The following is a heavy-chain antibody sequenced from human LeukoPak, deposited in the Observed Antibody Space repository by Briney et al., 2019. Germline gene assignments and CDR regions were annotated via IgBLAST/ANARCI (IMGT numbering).Heavy chain of an antibody. CDR1: GFTFSSYA. D-gene: IGHD6-13*01. CDR2: ISYDGSNK. CDR3: ARSSWGGSSHDAFDI. V-gene: IGHV3-30-3*01. J-gene: IGHJ3*02. Sequence: LRLSCAASGFTFSSYAMHWVRQAPGKGLEWVAVISYDGSNKYYADSVKGRFTISRDNSKNTLYLQMNSLRAEDTAVYYCARSSWGGSSHDAFDIWGQGTMVTVSS.